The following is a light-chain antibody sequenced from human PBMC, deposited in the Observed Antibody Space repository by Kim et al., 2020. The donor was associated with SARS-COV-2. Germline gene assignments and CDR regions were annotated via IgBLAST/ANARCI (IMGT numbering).Light chain of an antibody. CDR3: QRYNCYPYT. Sequence: DIQMTQSPSTLSASVGDRVTITCRASQSISSWLAWYQQKPGKAPKLLIYRASSLKSGVPSRFSGSGSGTEFTLTISSLQPDDFATYYCQRYNCYPYTCGQETELEI. CDR1: QSISSW. V-gene: IGKV1-5*03. CDR2: RAS. J-gene: IGKJ2*01.